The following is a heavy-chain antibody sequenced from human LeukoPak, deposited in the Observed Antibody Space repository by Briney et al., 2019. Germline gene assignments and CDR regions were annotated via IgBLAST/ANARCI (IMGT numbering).Heavy chain of an antibody. CDR1: GFTFSSYG. D-gene: IGHD3-10*01. CDR2: ISYDGSNK. V-gene: IGHV3-30*18. Sequence: PGRSLRLSCAASGFTFSSYGMHWVRQAPGKGLEWVAVISYDGSNKYYADSVKGRFTISRDNSKNTLYLQMNSLRAEDTAVYYCEKDAYGSGSYYLNWFDPWGQGTLVTVSS. CDR3: EKDAYGSGSYYLNWFDP. J-gene: IGHJ5*02.